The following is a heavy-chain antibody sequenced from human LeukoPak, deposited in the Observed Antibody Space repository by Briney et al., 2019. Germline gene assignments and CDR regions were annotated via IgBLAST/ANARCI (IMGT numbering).Heavy chain of an antibody. V-gene: IGHV4-38-2*02. D-gene: IGHD6-13*01. CDR3: ARVHSSSRNWFDP. J-gene: IGHJ5*02. CDR1: GYSISSGYY. CDR2: IYHSGST. Sequence: PSETLSLTCTVSGYSISSGYYWGWIRQPPGKGLEWIGSIYHSGSTYYNPSLKSRVTISVDTSKNQFSLKLSSVTAADTAVYYCARVHSSSRNWFDPWGQGTLVTVSS.